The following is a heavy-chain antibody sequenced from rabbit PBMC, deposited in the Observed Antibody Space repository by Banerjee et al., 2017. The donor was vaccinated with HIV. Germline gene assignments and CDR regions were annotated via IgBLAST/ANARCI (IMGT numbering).Heavy chain of an antibody. V-gene: IGHV1S40*01. CDR2: RYVGNSGRT. Sequence: QSLEESGGDLVKPGASLTLTCKASGIDFSSYYYMCWVRQAPGKGLEWIACRYVGNSGRTYYASWAKGRFTISKTSSTTVTLQMTSLTVADTATYFCARDLTDAIGWNFGWWGQGTLVTVS. CDR3: ARDLTDAIGWNFGW. D-gene: IGHD4-1*01. CDR1: GIDFSSYYY. J-gene: IGHJ3*01.